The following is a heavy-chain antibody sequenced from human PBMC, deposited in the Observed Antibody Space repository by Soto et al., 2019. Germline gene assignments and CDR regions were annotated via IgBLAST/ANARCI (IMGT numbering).Heavy chain of an antibody. D-gene: IGHD6-19*01. Sequence: QLQLQESGPGLVKPSETLSLTCTVSSGSIRTPNYYWGWIRQPPGKGLEWIGSKSYGGSTFFNLSLKSRVTIPMNTSKNKLSLKRGSVPAADTVVYYCATPPVLSPAGIFDWWGQGILVPVSS. CDR2: KSYGGST. J-gene: IGHJ4*02. V-gene: IGHV4-39*01. CDR3: ATPPVLSPAGIFDW. CDR1: SGSIRTPNYY.